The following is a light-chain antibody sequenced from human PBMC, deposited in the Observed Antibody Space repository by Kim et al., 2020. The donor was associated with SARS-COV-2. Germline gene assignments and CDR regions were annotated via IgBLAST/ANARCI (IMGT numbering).Light chain of an antibody. CDR2: YDS. V-gene: IGLV3-21*04. CDR1: NLRRQR. J-gene: IGLJ3*02. Sequence: PGKAARLSGWGNNLRRQRVHCYQPKPGQALVLVIYYDSDRPSGIPDPFSRSNSGHTATLTIRRVEAGDEADYYCQVWDRSSDHPVFGGGTQLTVL. CDR3: QVWDRSSDHPV.